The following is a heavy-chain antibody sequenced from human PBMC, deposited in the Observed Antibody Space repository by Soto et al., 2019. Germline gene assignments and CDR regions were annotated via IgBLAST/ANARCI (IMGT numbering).Heavy chain of an antibody. J-gene: IGHJ5*02. CDR2: INSDGSST. V-gene: IGHV3-74*01. CDR3: AREEVDYGDECWFDP. D-gene: IGHD4-17*01. CDR1: GFTFSSYW. Sequence: EVQLVESGGGLVQPGGSLRLSCAASGFTFSSYWMHWVRQAPGKGLVWVSRINSDGSSTSYADSVKGRFTISRDNAKNTLYLQMNSLRAEDTAVYYCAREEVDYGDECWFDPWGQGTLVTVSS.